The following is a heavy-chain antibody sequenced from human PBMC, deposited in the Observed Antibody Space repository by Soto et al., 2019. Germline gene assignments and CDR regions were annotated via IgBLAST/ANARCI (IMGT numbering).Heavy chain of an antibody. CDR3: AKVPVGATGRFDY. V-gene: IGHV3-23*01. CDR2: ISGSGGST. Sequence: GGSRRRSWAGSGFTFSNYAMSWVRQAPGKGLAWVSAISGSGGSTYYADSVKGRFTISRDNSKNTLYLQMNSLRAEDTALYYCAKVPVGATGRFDYWGQGTLVTVSS. D-gene: IGHD1-26*01. CDR1: GFTFSNYA. J-gene: IGHJ4*02.